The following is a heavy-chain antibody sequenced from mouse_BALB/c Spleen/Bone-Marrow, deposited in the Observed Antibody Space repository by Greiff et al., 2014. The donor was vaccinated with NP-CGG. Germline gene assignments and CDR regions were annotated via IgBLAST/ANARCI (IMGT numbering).Heavy chain of an antibody. CDR2: LWGGGTT. V-gene: IGHV2-6-5*01. Sequence: VQGVESGPGLVAPSQSLSITCTVSGFSLTDYGASWIRQPPGKGLEWLGVLWGGGTTYYNSTLKSRLSISRDNSKGQVFLKMNSLQTDDTAIYYCARHWDYDYGFAYWGQGTLVTVSA. CDR3: ARHWDYDYGFAY. J-gene: IGHJ3*01. D-gene: IGHD2-4*01. CDR1: GFSLTDYG.